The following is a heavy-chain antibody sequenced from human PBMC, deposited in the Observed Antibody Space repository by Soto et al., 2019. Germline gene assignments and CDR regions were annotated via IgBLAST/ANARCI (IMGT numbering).Heavy chain of an antibody. Sequence: ASVKVSCKASGYTFTGYYMHWVRQAPGQGLEWMGWINPNSGGTNYAQKFQGWVTMTRDTSISTAYMELSRLRSDDTAVYYCARDKRGPSLYDFWSGPLPFTYGMDVWGQGTTVTVSS. V-gene: IGHV1-2*04. CDR2: INPNSGGT. D-gene: IGHD3-3*01. CDR3: ARDKRGPSLYDFWSGPLPFTYGMDV. J-gene: IGHJ6*02. CDR1: GYTFTGYY.